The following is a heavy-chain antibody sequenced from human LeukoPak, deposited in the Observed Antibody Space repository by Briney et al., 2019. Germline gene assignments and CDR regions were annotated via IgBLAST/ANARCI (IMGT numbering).Heavy chain of an antibody. CDR3: ARELPPVVTYYFDY. J-gene: IGHJ4*02. Sequence: GGSLRLSCAASGFTLSSFGMHWVRQAPGKGLEWVAVIWYDGSNKYYADSVKGRFTNSRDNSKNTLYLQMNSLRAEDMAVYYCARELPPVVTYYFDYWGQGTLVTVSS. CDR1: GFTLSSFG. V-gene: IGHV3-33*01. CDR2: IWYDGSNK. D-gene: IGHD3-22*01.